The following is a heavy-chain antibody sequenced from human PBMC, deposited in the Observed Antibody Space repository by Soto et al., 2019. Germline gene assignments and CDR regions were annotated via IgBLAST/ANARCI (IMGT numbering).Heavy chain of an antibody. CDR3: TTGLSNGYYNFDY. CDR1: GFTFSDTY. Sequence: GGSLRLSCPTSGFTFSDTYLSWVRQAPGKGLEWVGRIKRQADGGTTDYAAAVKDRFTISRDDSKNTLYLQMNSLKTEDTAVYYCTTGLSNGYYNFDYWGQGTPVTVSS. D-gene: IGHD3-22*01. J-gene: IGHJ4*02. V-gene: IGHV3-15*01. CDR2: IKRQADGGTT.